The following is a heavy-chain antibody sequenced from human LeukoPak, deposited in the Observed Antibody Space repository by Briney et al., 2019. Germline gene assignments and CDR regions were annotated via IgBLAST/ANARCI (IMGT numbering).Heavy chain of an antibody. CDR1: GYTFTSYG. Sequence: ASVKVSCKASGYTFTSYGISWVRQAPGQGLEWMGWISAYNGNTNYAQKFQGRVTITADESTSTAYMELSSLRSEDTAVYYCARDSWGSSGWYDYWGQGTLITVSS. CDR2: ISAYNGNT. V-gene: IGHV1-18*01. J-gene: IGHJ4*02. CDR3: ARDSWGSSGWYDY. D-gene: IGHD6-19*01.